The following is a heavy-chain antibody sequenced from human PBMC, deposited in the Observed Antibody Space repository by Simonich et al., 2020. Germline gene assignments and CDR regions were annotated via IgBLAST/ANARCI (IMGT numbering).Heavy chain of an antibody. CDR2: ISSSSSYI. CDR3: ARDAAGDY. CDR1: GFTFISFS. V-gene: IGHV3-21*01. D-gene: IGHD6-13*01. Sequence: EVQLVESGGGLVKPGGSLRLSCAASGFTFISFSMNWVRQAPGKVLEWVTSISSSSSYIYYADSVKGRFTISRDNAKNSLYLQMNSLRAEDTAVYYCARDAAGDYWGQGTLVTVSS. J-gene: IGHJ4*02.